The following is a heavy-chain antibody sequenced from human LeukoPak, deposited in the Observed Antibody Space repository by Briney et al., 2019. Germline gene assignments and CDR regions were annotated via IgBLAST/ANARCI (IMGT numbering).Heavy chain of an antibody. V-gene: IGHV3-74*01. D-gene: IGHD6-19*01. J-gene: IGHJ4*02. CDR3: ARVEVAGPDFDY. CDR2: INSDGSST. Sequence: VGSLRLSCAASGFTFSSYWMHWVRQAPGKGLVWVSRINSDGSSTSYADSVKGRFTISRDNAKNTLYLQMNSLRAEDTAVYYCARVEVAGPDFDYWGQGTLVTVSS. CDR1: GFTFSSYW.